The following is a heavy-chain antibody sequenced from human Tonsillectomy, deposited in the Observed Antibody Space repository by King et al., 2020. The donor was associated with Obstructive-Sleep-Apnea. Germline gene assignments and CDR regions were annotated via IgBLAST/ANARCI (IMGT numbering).Heavy chain of an antibody. V-gene: IGHV3-23*04. CDR1: GFTFSSYA. J-gene: IGHJ3*02. CDR2: IGGSGSST. Sequence: VQLVESGGGLVQPGGSLRLSCAASGFTFSSYAIIWVRQAPGEGLEWVSAIGGSGSSTYYADSVKGRFTISRDNSKNTRYLQMNSLRAEDTALYYCAKEQSTVGGNGAFDIWGQGTMVTVSS. CDR3: AKEQSTVGGNGAFDI. D-gene: IGHD6-19*01.